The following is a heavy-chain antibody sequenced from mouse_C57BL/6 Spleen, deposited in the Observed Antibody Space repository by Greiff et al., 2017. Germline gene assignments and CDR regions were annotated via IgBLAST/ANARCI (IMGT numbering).Heavy chain of an antibody. CDR3: AGGGLRAWFAY. V-gene: IGHV1-26*01. CDR2: INPNNGGT. J-gene: IGHJ3*01. CDR1: GYTFTDYY. D-gene: IGHD2-4*01. Sequence: EVQLQQSGPELVKPGASVKISCKASGYTFTDYYMNWVKQSHGKSLEWIGDINPNNGGTSYNQKFKGKATLTVDKSSSTAYMELRSLTSEDSAVYYCAGGGLRAWFAYWGQGTLVTVSA.